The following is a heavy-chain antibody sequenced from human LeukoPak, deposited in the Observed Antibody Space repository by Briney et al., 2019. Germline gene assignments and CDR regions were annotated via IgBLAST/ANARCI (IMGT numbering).Heavy chain of an antibody. CDR3: ARAHYSGSYLYYFDY. CDR1: GGSISSYY. V-gene: IGHV4-59*08. CDR2: IYYSGST. D-gene: IGHD1-26*01. Sequence: KPSETLSLTCTVSGGSISSYYWSWIRQPARKGLEWIGYIYYSGSTNYNPSLKTRVTLSVDTSKNQFSLKLSSVTAADTAVYYCARAHYSGSYLYYFDYWGQGTLVTVSS. J-gene: IGHJ4*02.